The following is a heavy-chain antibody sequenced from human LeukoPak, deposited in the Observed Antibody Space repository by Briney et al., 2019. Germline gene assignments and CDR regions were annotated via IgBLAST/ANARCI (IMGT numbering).Heavy chain of an antibody. CDR1: GFTFSSYW. CDR2: INSDGSST. J-gene: IGHJ4*02. CDR3: AKSAISMVRGVVVN. D-gene: IGHD3-10*01. Sequence: GGSLRLSCAASGFTFSSYWMHWVRHAPGKGLVWVSRINSDGSSTSYADSVKGRFTISRDNAKNSLYLQMNSLRVEDTALYYCAKSAISMVRGVVVNWGQGTLVTVSS. V-gene: IGHV3-74*01.